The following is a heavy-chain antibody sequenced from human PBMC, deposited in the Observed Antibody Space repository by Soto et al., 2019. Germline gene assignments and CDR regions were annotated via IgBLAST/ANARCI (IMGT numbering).Heavy chain of an antibody. CDR3: AKERVGKWELLYEVYYFDY. CDR2: ISGSGGST. D-gene: IGHD1-26*01. V-gene: IGHV3-23*01. Sequence: GGSLRLSCAASGFTFSSYAMSWVRQAPGKGLEWVSAISGSGGSTYYADSVKGRVTISRDNSKNTLYLQMNSLRAEDTAVYYCAKERVGKWELLYEVYYFDYWGQGTLVTVSS. J-gene: IGHJ4*02. CDR1: GFTFSSYA.